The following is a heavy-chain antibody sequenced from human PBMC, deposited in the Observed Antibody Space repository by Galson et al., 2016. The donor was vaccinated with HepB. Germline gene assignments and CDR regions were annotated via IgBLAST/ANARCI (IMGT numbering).Heavy chain of an antibody. J-gene: IGHJ5*02. CDR1: GYIFSSYS. CDR2: ISSSSSTI. V-gene: IGHV3-48*01. CDR3: AREGAIFGVVTNWFDP. Sequence: SLRLSCAASGYIFSSYSMNWVRQAPGKGLEWVSYISSSSSTIYYADSVKGRFTISRDNAKNSLYLQMNSLRAEDTAVYYCAREGAIFGVVTNWFDPWGQGTLVTVSS. D-gene: IGHD3-3*01.